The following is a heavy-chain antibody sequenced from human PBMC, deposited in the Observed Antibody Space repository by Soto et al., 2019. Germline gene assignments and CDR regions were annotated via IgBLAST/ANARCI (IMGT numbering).Heavy chain of an antibody. D-gene: IGHD2-15*01. CDR3: AGGPTPLFDH. CDR1: GYTFASYW. CDR2: IYPADSDT. J-gene: IGHJ4*02. Sequence: GESLKISCKASGYTFASYWIGWVRQMPGKGLEWMGIIYPADSDTRYNPSFQGQVTISADKSITTAYLQWSSLKASDTAMYYCAGGPTPLFDHWGQGTLVTVSS. V-gene: IGHV5-51*01.